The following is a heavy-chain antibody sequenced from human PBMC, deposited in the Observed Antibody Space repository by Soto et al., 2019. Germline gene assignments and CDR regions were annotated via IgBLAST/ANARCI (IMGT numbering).Heavy chain of an antibody. V-gene: IGHV4-4*09. D-gene: IGHD1-1*01. CDR3: ARRLDNGNMDG. CDR1: GDSVRNQY. CDR2: TYRSGST. Sequence: QVQMQESGPGLVKPSETLSLTCTVSGDSVRNQYWSWIRRPPGRGLEWTGYTYRSGSTKYNPSLKSRLTISVGTSTNQFALKLSSVTAAETAVYYCARRLDNGNMDGWGKGTTVTVSS. J-gene: IGHJ6*03.